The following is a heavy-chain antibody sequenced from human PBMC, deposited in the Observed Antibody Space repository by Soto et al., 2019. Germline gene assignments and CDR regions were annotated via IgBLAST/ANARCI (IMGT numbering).Heavy chain of an antibody. CDR2: IIPILGIA. J-gene: IGHJ4*02. CDR1: GGTFSSYT. CDR3: ARDWFGELFSPRFDY. V-gene: IGHV1-69*08. Sequence: QVQLVQSGAEVKKPGSSVKVSCKASGGTFSSYTISWVRQAPGQGLEWMGRIIPILGIANYAQKFQGRVTITADKSTSTAYMELSSLRSEDTAVYYCARDWFGELFSPRFDYWGQGTLVTVSS. D-gene: IGHD3-10*01.